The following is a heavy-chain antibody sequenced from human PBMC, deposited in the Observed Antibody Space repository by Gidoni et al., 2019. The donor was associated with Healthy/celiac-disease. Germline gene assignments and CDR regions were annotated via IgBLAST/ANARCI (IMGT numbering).Heavy chain of an antibody. V-gene: IGHV3-15*01. D-gene: IGHD6-13*01. CDR1: GFTFSTAW. J-gene: IGHJ2*01. Sequence: EVQLVESGGGLVKPGGSLRLSCAASGFTFSTAWMSWVRQAPGKGLEWVGRIKSKTDGGTTDYAAPVKGRFTISRDDSKNTLYLQMNSLKTEDTAVYYCTTDQARQPHYWYFDLWGRGTLVTVSS. CDR3: TTDQARQPHYWYFDL. CDR2: IKSKTDGGTT.